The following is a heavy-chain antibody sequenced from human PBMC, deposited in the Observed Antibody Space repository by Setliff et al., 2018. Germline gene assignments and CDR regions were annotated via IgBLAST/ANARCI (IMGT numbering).Heavy chain of an antibody. J-gene: IGHJ3*02. D-gene: IGHD3-10*01. CDR1: GFTFSSYS. CDR3: ARDTSGRDALDI. V-gene: IGHV3-21*04. CDR2: ISGGGSRT. Sequence: PGGSLRLSCAASGFTFSSYSMNWVRQAPGKGLEWVSFISGGGSRTYYADSVKGRVTISRDNSKNTLYLQMSSLRAEDTAIYYCARDTSGRDALDIWGQGTMVTVSS.